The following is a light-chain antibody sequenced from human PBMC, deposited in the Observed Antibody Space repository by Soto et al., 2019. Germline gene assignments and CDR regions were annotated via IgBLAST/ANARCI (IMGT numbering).Light chain of an antibody. CDR3: QQGNRFPLT. CDR1: QGIGTW. Sequence: DIQMTQSPSSVYASVGDRVTISCRASQGIGTWLAWYQQKPGKAPKLLISTASTLQSGVPLRFGGSGSGTDFTLTISSLHPEEFATYYCQQGNRFPLTFGGGTKVEIK. J-gene: IGKJ4*01. V-gene: IGKV1-12*01. CDR2: TAS.